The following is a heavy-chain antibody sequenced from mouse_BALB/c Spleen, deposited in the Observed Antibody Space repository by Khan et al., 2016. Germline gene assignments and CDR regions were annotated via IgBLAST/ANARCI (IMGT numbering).Heavy chain of an antibody. D-gene: IGHD2-14*01. Sequence: EVELVESGGGLVQPGGSRKLSCAASGFTFSSFGMHWVRQAPEKGLEWVAYISSGSSTIYYADTVKGRFTISRDNPKNTLFLQMTSLRSEETAMYYCARDYRYVMHYWGQGTSVTVSS. CDR3: ARDYRYVMHY. CDR1: GFTFSSFG. V-gene: IGHV5-17*02. CDR2: ISSGSSTI. J-gene: IGHJ4*01.